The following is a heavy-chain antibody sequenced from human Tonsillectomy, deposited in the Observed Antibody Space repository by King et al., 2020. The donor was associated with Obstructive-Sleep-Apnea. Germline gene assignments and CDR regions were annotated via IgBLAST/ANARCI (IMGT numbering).Heavy chain of an antibody. CDR3: ARALPGDPQLFYYYYGMDV. J-gene: IGHJ6*02. CDR1: GFTFSSYS. Sequence: QLVESGGGLVKPGGSLRLSCAASGFTFSSYSMNWVRQAPGKGLEWVSSISSSSSYIYYADSVTGRFTISRDNAKNSLYLQMNSLRAEDTAVYYCARALPGDPQLFYYYYGMDVWGQGTTVTVSS. V-gene: IGHV3-21*01. CDR2: ISSSSSYI. D-gene: IGHD7-27*01.